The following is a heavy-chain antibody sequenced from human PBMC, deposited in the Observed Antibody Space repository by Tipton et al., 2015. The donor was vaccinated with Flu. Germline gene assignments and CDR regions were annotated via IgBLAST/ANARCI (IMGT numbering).Heavy chain of an antibody. CDR2: IYPSGTT. CDR1: GLAISSGFY. V-gene: IGHV4-38-2*01. J-gene: IGHJ4*02. Sequence: TLSLTCGVSGLAISSGFYWGWIRQPPGKGLEWLGSIYPSGTTYYNPSLKSRVTISVDTSKGQFSLKLRSVTAADTAVYYCARLSYYDVDLKNFYFDYWGQGALVTVSS. CDR3: ARLSYYDVDLKNFYFDY. D-gene: IGHD3-10*02.